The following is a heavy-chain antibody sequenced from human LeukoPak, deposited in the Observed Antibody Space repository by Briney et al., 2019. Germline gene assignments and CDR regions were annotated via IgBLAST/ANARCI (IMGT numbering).Heavy chain of an antibody. CDR1: GGTLSSYA. J-gene: IGHJ5*02. CDR2: IIPIFGTA. D-gene: IGHD1-26*01. Sequence: SVKVSCKASGGTLSSYAISWVRQAPGQGLEWMGGIIPIFGTANYAQKFQGRVTITTDESTSTAYMELSSLRSEDTAVYYCARTSIVGARFDPWGQGTLVTVSS. CDR3: ARTSIVGARFDP. V-gene: IGHV1-69*05.